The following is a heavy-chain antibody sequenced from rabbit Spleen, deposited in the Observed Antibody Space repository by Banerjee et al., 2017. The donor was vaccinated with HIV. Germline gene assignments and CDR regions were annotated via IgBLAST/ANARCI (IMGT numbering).Heavy chain of an antibody. D-gene: IGHD4-2*01. CDR1: GFSFSANHY. J-gene: IGHJ4*01. V-gene: IGHV1S45*01. Sequence: QEQLEESGGDLVKTGASLTLTCTASGFSFSANHYICWVRQATGKGLEWIACINTATGKGVYASWAKGRFTISKTSSTTVTLQMTSLTAADTATYFCARAPNVGYAGSGSYYFKLWGPGTLVTVS. CDR2: INTATGKG. CDR3: ARAPNVGYAGSGSYYFKL.